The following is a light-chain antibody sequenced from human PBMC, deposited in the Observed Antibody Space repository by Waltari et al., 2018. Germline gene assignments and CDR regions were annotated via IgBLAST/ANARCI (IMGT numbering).Light chain of an antibody. CDR2: QAS. CDR1: QSITDW. Sequence: DIQLTQSPFTLSASVGDRVTITCRASQSITDWLAWFQQKPGKAPKPLIYQASTLQDGVPSRFSGSGSGTEFTLTISSLQPDDLGTYYCQQYSSHLYTFGQGTKLEIK. V-gene: IGKV1-5*03. J-gene: IGKJ2*01. CDR3: QQYSSHLYT.